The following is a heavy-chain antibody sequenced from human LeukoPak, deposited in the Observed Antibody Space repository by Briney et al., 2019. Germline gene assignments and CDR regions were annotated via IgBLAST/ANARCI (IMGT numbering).Heavy chain of an antibody. Sequence: GSLRLSCAASGFTFSSYAMHWVRQAPGKGLEWVAVISYDGSNKYCADSVKGRFTISRDNSKNTLYLQMNSLRAEDTAVYYCARGNGDSSFYAHTFDYWGQGTLVTVSS. J-gene: IGHJ4*02. V-gene: IGHV3-30-3*01. CDR3: ARGNGDSSFYAHTFDY. CDR1: GFTFSSYA. CDR2: ISYDGSNK. D-gene: IGHD3-22*01.